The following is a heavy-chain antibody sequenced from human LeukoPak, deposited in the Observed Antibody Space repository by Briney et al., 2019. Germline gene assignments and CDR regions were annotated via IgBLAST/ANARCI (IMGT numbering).Heavy chain of an antibody. CDR1: GYSFTKYW. J-gene: IGHJ5*02. V-gene: IGHV5-51*01. CDR3: AREKESGSSWFDP. CDR2: IFPGDSDT. D-gene: IGHD3-10*01. Sequence: GESLKISCKASGYSFTKYWIGWVRQMPGKGLEWMAIIFPGDSDTRYSASFQGRVTISADTSITTAYLQWNSLTASDTAMYYCAREKESGSSWFDPWGQGTLVTVSS.